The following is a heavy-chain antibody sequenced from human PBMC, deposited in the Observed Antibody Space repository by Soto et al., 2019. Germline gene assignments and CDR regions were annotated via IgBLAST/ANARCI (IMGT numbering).Heavy chain of an antibody. J-gene: IGHJ6*02. Sequence: GASMKGSLQGSGYTLTRYYIHWVRQAPGQGLEWMGWINPNSGGTNYAQKFQGWVTMTRDTSISTAYMELSRLRSDDTAVYYCAMSRGVGYYYGMDVWGQGTTVTVSS. V-gene: IGHV1-2*04. CDR3: AMSRGVGYYYGMDV. CDR1: GYTLTRYY. CDR2: INPNSGGT. D-gene: IGHD3-10*01.